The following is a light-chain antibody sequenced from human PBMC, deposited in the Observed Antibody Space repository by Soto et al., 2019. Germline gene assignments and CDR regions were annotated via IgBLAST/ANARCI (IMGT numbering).Light chain of an antibody. V-gene: IGLV2-14*01. CDR3: SSYTSSSTWV. Sequence: SVLTQPASVSGSPGQSITISCTGTSSDVGGYNYVSWYQQHPGKPPKLMIYDVSNRPSGVSNRFSGSKSGNTASLTISGLQAEDEDDYYCSSYTSSSTWVFGGGTKLTVL. CDR2: DVS. J-gene: IGLJ3*02. CDR1: SSDVGGYNY.